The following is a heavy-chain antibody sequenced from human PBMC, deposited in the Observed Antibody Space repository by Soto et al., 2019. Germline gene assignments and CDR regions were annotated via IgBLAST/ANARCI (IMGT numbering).Heavy chain of an antibody. D-gene: IGHD3-9*01. CDR3: ARGRVRYFGRAFDI. CDR2: INHSGST. J-gene: IGHJ3*02. CDR1: GGSFSGYY. V-gene: IGHV4-34*01. Sequence: QVQLQQWGAGLLKPSETLSLTCAVYGGSFSGYYWSWIRQPPGKGLEWIGEINHSGSTNYNPSLKSRVTISVDTSKNQFCLKLSSVTAADTAVYYCARGRVRYFGRAFDIWVQGTMVTVSS.